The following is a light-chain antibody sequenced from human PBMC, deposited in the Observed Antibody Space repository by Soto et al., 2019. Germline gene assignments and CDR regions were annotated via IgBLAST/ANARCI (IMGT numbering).Light chain of an antibody. Sequence: EIVLTQSPATLSLSPGERATLSCRASQSVSSYLAWYQQKPGQAPRLLIYDASNRATGIPARFSGSGSWTDFTLTISSLEPEDFAIYYCQQRSNWPPVTFGGGNKVEIK. CDR3: QQRSNWPPVT. J-gene: IGKJ4*01. V-gene: IGKV3-11*01. CDR1: QSVSSY. CDR2: DAS.